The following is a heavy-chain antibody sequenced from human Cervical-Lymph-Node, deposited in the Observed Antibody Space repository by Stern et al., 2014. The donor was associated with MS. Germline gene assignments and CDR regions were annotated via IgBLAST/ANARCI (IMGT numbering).Heavy chain of an antibody. J-gene: IGHJ6*02. CDR2: IGTAGDT. D-gene: IGHD2-2*01. CDR3: ARGGCSSTSCYPDYYYYIMDV. V-gene: IGHV3-13*01. CDR1: GFTFSSYD. Sequence: EVQLVQSGGGLVQPGGSLRLSCAASGFTFSSYDMHWVRQATGKGLGWVSAIGTAGDTYYPGSVKGRFTISRENAKNSLYLQMNSLRAGDTGVYYCARGGCSSTSCYPDYYYYIMDVWGQGTTVTVSS.